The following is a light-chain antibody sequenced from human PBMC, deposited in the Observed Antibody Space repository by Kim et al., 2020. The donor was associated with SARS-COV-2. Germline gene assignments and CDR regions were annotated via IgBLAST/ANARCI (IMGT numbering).Light chain of an antibody. V-gene: IGLV6-57*03. Sequence: TVTISCTRSSGSIASNDVQWYQQRPGSAPNTVIYEDNQRPSGVPARFSGSIDSSSNSASLTISGLRTEDEADYYCQSYDSSTPCVFGGGTQLTVL. J-gene: IGLJ3*02. CDR1: SGSIASND. CDR2: EDN. CDR3: QSYDSSTPCV.